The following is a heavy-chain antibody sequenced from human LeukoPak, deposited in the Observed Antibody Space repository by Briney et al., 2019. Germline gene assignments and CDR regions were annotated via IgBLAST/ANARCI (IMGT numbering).Heavy chain of an antibody. D-gene: IGHD2/OR15-2a*01. J-gene: IGHJ5*02. V-gene: IGHV4-34*01. Sequence: SETLSLTCAVYGGSFSGYYWSWIRQPPGKGLEWIGEINHSGSTNYNRSLKSRVTISVDTSKNQFSLKLSSVTAADTAVYYCARARIRYNWFDPWGQGTLVTVSS. CDR3: ARARIRYNWFDP. CDR2: INHSGST. CDR1: GGSFSGYY.